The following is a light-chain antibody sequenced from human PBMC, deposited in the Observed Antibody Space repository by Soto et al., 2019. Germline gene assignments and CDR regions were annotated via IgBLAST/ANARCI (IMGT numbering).Light chain of an antibody. J-gene: IGKJ4*01. V-gene: IGKV3-15*01. CDR3: QQRSNWPYLT. CDR2: DAS. CDR1: QSVGSN. Sequence: IVVTQSPATLSVSPGERVTLSCRASQSVGSNLAWYQHRPGQAPRLLIYDASTRATGIPDRFSGSGSGTEFTLTISSLQSEDFAVYYCQQRSNWPYLTFGGGTRV.